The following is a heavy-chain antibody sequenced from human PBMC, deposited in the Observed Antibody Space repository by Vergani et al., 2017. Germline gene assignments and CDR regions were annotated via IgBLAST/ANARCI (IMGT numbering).Heavy chain of an antibody. CDR3: ATSRNWSYVFDF. Sequence: QITLKESGRTLVKPTQTLTLTCSFSGFSLSSDGVGVAWIRQPPGKAPEWLAIVYWNGDKRYNPSLKSRLTITKDTSKNQVFLTLTNMDPVDTATYYCATSRNWSYVFDFWGQGTLVPVSS. J-gene: IGHJ4*03. CDR1: GFSLSSDGVG. CDR2: VYWNGDK. D-gene: IGHD1-1*01. V-gene: IGHV2-5*01.